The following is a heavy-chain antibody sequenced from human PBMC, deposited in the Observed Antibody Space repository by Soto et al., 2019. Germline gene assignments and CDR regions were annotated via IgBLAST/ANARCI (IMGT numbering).Heavy chain of an antibody. CDR3: ARGAKPRPVYYYGSGSVYYYYYGMDV. J-gene: IGHJ6*02. V-gene: IGHV4-34*01. CDR1: GGSFSGYY. CDR2: INHSGST. D-gene: IGHD3-10*01. Sequence: SETLSLTCAVYGGSFSGYYWSWIRQPPGKGLEWIGEINHSGSTNYNPSLKSRVTISVDTSKNQFSLKLSSVTAADTAVYYCARGAKPRPVYYYGSGSVYYYYYGMDVWGQGTTVTVSS.